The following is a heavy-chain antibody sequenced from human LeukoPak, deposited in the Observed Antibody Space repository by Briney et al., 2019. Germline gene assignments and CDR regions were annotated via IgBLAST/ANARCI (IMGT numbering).Heavy chain of an antibody. V-gene: IGHV3-23*01. CDR1: GFTFSSYA. Sequence: GGSLRLSCAASGFTFSSYAMSWVRQAPGRGLEWVSAISGSGGSTYYADSVKGRFTISRDNSKNTLYLQMNSLRAEDTAVYYRAKVTLPAAIAPLVYWGQGTLVTVSS. J-gene: IGHJ4*02. D-gene: IGHD2-2*02. CDR2: ISGSGGST. CDR3: AKVTLPAAIAPLVY.